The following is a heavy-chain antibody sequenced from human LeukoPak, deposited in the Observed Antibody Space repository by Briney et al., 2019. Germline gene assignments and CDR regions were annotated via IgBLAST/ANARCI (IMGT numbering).Heavy chain of an antibody. CDR3: VSRAD. Sequence: GGSLRLSCAASGFTFSTYDMTWVRQAPGKGLEWVSGISGSGYTTYYADSVKGRFTISRDNSKNRLYLRMNSLRAEDTAIYYCVSRADWGQGTLVTVSS. J-gene: IGHJ4*02. CDR1: GFTFSTYD. CDR2: ISGSGYTT. V-gene: IGHV3-23*01.